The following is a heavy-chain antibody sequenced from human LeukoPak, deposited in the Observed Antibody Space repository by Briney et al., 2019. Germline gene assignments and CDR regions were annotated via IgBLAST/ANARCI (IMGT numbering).Heavy chain of an antibody. D-gene: IGHD5-12*01. CDR1: GFTFSSYW. CDR3: ARDRYSGYFSLDRYYYYMDV. V-gene: IGHV3-7*01. J-gene: IGHJ6*03. CDR2: IKQDGSEK. Sequence: PGGSLRLSCAASGFTFSSYWMSWVRQAPGKGLEWVANIKQDGSEKYYVDSVKGRFTISRDNAKNSLYLQMNSLRAEDTAVYYCARDRYSGYFSLDRYYYYMDVWGKGTTVTVSS.